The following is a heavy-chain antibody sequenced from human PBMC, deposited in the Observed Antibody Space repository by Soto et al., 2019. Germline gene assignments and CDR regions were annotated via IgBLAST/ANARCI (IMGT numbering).Heavy chain of an antibody. CDR3: ARDPPGIAASGAGG. J-gene: IGHJ4*02. V-gene: IGHV3-23*01. CDR1: GFTFSSYS. Sequence: PGGSLRLSCAASGFTFSSYSMSWVRQAPGKGLEWVSGFRTGGDDGTTYYADSVKGRFTISRDNSKNTLFLQMNSLRAEDTAIYYCARDPPGIAASGAGGWGQGTLVTVSS. D-gene: IGHD6-13*01. CDR2: FRTGGDDGTT.